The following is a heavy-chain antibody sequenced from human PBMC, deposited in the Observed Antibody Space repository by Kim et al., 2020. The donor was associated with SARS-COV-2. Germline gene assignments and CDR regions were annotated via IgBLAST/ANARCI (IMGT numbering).Heavy chain of an antibody. D-gene: IGHD2-15*01. CDR1: GFTFSNYA. V-gene: IGHV3-30*04. J-gene: IGHJ2*01. CDR2: ISYDGSSK. CDR3: TRDSGLLHNLYFDL. Sequence: GGSLRLSCAASGFTFSNYAVHWVRQAPGKGLEWVTFISYDGSSKDYVDSVKGRFSISRDNSKNTLYLQMSSLRVDDTAVYYCTRDSGLLHNLYFDLWGRG.